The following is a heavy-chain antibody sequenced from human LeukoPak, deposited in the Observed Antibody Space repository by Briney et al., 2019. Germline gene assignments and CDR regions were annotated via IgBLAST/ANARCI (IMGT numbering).Heavy chain of an antibody. J-gene: IGHJ4*02. D-gene: IGHD5-18*01. CDR1: GFTFSSYG. V-gene: IGHV3-33*01. Sequence: GGSLRLSCAASGFTFSSYGMHWVRQAPGKGLEWVAVIWYDGSNKYYADSVKGRFTISRDNSKNTLYLQMNSLRAEDTAVYYCAIRRGYSYGEFDYWGQGTLVTVSS. CDR3: AIRRGYSYGEFDY. CDR2: IWYDGSNK.